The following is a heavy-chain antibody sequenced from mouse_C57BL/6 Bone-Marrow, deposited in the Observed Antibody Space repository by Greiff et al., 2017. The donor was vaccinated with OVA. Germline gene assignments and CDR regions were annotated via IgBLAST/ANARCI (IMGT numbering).Heavy chain of an antibody. CDR3: ARSDYGYFDY. J-gene: IGHJ2*01. V-gene: IGHV5-17*01. CDR2: ISSGSSTI. Sequence: DVQLQESGGGLVKPGGSLKLSCAASGFTFSDYGMHWVRQAPEKGLEWVAYISSGSSTIYYADTVKGRFTISRDNAKNTLFLQMTSLGSEDTAMYYCARSDYGYFDYWGQGTTLTVSS. CDR1: GFTFSDYG. D-gene: IGHD2-4*01.